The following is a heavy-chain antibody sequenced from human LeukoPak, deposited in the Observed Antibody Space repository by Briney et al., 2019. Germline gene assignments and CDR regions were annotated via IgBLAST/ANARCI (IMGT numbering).Heavy chain of an antibody. CDR3: ARCPYDSSGYNWFDP. CDR2: MNPNSGNT. Sequence: ASVKVSCKASGYTFTSYDINWVRQATGQGLEWMGWMNPNSGNTGYAQKFQGRVTMTRNTSISTAYMELGSLRSEDTAVYYCARCPYDSSGYNWFDPWGQGTLVTVSS. V-gene: IGHV1-8*01. J-gene: IGHJ5*02. D-gene: IGHD3-22*01. CDR1: GYTFTSYD.